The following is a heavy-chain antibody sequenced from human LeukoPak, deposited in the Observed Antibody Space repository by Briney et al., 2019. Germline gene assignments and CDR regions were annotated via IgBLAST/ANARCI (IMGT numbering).Heavy chain of an antibody. D-gene: IGHD2-15*01. Sequence: GASVKVSCKASRDTFGRYTISWVRQAPGQGLEWLGGIIPLLAIANYAQKFQGRVTITTDESPSTAYMELSCMRSEDTAVYYCARVVVVAGVLDAFDIWGQGTKVTVSS. CDR1: RDTFGRYT. CDR2: IIPLLAIA. V-gene: IGHV1-69*05. CDR3: ARVVVVAGVLDAFDI. J-gene: IGHJ3*02.